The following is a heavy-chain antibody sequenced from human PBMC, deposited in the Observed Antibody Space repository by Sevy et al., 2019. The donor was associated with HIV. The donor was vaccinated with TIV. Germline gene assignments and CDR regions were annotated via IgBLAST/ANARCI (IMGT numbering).Heavy chain of an antibody. D-gene: IGHD3-3*01. V-gene: IGHV3-23*01. Sequence: GGSLRLSCAASGFTFSDHVMTWVRQAPGKGLEWVSAIGRNGDTTDYADSVKGRFTISRDNSKNTLFLQMNSLRDEDTALYYCARLERFAYSGQGTLVTVSS. CDR3: ARLERFAY. CDR1: GFTFSDHV. J-gene: IGHJ4*02. CDR2: IGRNGDTT.